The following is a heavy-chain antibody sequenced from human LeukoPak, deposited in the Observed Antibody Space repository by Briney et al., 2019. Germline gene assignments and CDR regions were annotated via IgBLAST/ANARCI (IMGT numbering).Heavy chain of an antibody. CDR1: GFTFSDYY. CDR2: ISSSTGSTI. V-gene: IGHV3-11*01. CDR3: AGENRGHFDY. J-gene: IGHJ4*02. Sequence: GGSLRLSCAASGFTFSDYYMTWIRQAPGKGLEWVSYISSSTGSTIDYADSVKGRFTISRDNAKNSLYLQMNSLRAEDTAVYYCAGENRGHFDYWGQGILVTVSS. D-gene: IGHD2/OR15-2a*01.